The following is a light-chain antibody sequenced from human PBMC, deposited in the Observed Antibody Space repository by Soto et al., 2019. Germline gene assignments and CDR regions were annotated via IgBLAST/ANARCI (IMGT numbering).Light chain of an antibody. CDR1: SSDVGGYDY. V-gene: IGLV2-14*01. CDR3: ATWDGSLPGEV. J-gene: IGLJ2*01. CDR2: EVS. Sequence: QSALTQPASVSGSPGQSITLSCTGTSSDVGGYDYVSWYQQHPGKAPKLIISEVSNRPSGVSNRFSGSKSGNTASLTISGLQAEDEADYYCATWDGSLPGEVFGGGTKLTVL.